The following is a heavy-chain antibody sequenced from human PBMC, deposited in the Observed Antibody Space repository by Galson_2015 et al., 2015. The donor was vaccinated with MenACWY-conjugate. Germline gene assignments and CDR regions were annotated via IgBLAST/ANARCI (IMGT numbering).Heavy chain of an antibody. CDR1: GFTFSSSA. CDR3: AKGYFGGYFDD. V-gene: IGHV3-23*01. CDR2: LSVSGDEA. D-gene: IGHD1-1*01. J-gene: IGHJ4*02. Sequence: SLRLSCAAPGFTFSSSAMNWVRQAPGKGLEWVSGLSVSGDEAYYADSVRGRFTISRDNSKNTLYLQMNSLRADDTAVYYCAKGYFGGYFDDWGRGTLVTVSS.